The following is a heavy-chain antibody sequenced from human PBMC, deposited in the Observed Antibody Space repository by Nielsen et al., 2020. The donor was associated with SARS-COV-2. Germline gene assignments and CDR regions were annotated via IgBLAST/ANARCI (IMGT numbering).Heavy chain of an antibody. D-gene: IGHD2-15*01. CDR3: ARGRCSGGSCYFDY. J-gene: IGHJ4*02. Sequence: ASVKVSCKASGYTFTSYYMHWVRQAPGQGLEWMGIINPSGGSTSYAQKLQGRVTMTTDTSTSTAYMELRSLRSDDTAVYYCARGRCSGGSCYFDYWGQGTLVTVSS. V-gene: IGHV1-46*01. CDR1: GYTFTSYY. CDR2: INPSGGST.